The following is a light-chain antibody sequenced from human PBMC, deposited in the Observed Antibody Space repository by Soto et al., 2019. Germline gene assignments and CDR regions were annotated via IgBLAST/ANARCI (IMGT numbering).Light chain of an antibody. Sequence: QSVLTQPASVSGSPGQSIAISCTGTSTDVGIHKLVSRYQQYPGNAPKHIIFKAYKRPSGVSNRFSGSKSGSTASLTISGLQAEDEADYYCCSNAVGSTYVFGTGTKVTVL. CDR2: KAY. CDR3: CSNAVGSTYV. V-gene: IGLV2-23*01. J-gene: IGLJ1*01. CDR1: STDVGIHKL.